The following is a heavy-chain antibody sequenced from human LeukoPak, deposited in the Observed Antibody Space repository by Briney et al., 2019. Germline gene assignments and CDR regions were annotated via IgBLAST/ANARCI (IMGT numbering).Heavy chain of an antibody. Sequence: SETLSLTCTVSGGSISSSSYYWGWIRQPPGKGLEWIGSIYYSGSTYYNPSLKSRVTISVDTSKNQFSLKLSSVTAADTAVYYCARHGVPLVVQTHFDYWGQGTLVTVSS. J-gene: IGHJ4*02. CDR3: ARHGVPLVVQTHFDY. V-gene: IGHV4-39*01. D-gene: IGHD2-15*01. CDR2: IYYSGST. CDR1: GGSISSSSYY.